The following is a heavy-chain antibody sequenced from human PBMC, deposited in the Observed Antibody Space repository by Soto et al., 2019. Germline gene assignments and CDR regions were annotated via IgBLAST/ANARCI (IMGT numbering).Heavy chain of an antibody. CDR3: ARGCLRTGFAT. D-gene: IGHD2-8*02. CDR2: TYHGSKRST. CDR1: GDSVSSNSAA. Sequence: PSQTLSLTCAISGDSVSSNSAAWNWIRQSPSRGPEWLGRTYHGSKRSTDYAVTVKSRISVNTDTSRNQFSLQLSSVTPEDTGVYYCARGCLRTGFATWGQGTMVPVAS. V-gene: IGHV6-1*01. J-gene: IGHJ3*01.